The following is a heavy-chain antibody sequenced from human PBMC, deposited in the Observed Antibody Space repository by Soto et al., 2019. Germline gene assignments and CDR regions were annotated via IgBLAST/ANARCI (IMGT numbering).Heavy chain of an antibody. V-gene: IGHV1-69*13. CDR2: IIPIFGTA. Sequence: SVKVSCRASGGTFSSYAISWVRQAPGQGLEWMGGIIPIFGTANYAQKFQGRVTITADESTSTAYMELSSLRSEDTAVYYCARWGYGDLEGGVFSYYYGMDVWGQGTTVTVSS. J-gene: IGHJ6*02. CDR1: GGTFSSYA. CDR3: ARWGYGDLEGGVFSYYYGMDV. D-gene: IGHD4-17*01.